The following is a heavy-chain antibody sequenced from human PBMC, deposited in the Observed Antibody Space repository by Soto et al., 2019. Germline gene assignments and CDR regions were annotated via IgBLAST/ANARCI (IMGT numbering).Heavy chain of an antibody. CDR1: GGSISSGDYY. Sequence: SETLSLTCTVSGGSISSGDYYWSWIRQPPGKGLEWIGYIYYSGSTYYNPSLKSRVTISVDTSKNQFSLKLSSVTAADTAVYYCARDFSDSSGYYHYFDYWGQGTLVTVSS. V-gene: IGHV4-30-4*01. CDR2: IYYSGST. J-gene: IGHJ4*02. CDR3: ARDFSDSSGYYHYFDY. D-gene: IGHD3-22*01.